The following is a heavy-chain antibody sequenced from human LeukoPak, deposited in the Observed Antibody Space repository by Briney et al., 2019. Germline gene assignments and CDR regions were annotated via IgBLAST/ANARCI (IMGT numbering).Heavy chain of an antibody. V-gene: IGHV3-7*01. D-gene: IGHD2-2*01. J-gene: IGHJ4*02. CDR1: GFTFSSYA. Sequence: GGSLRLSCAASGFTFSSYAMSWVRQAPGKGLEWVANINQDESKKYYVDSVKGRFTISRDNAKNSLYLQMSSLRAEDTAVYYCARDHAYRTDFWGQGTLVTVS. CDR2: INQDESKK. CDR3: ARDHAYRTDF.